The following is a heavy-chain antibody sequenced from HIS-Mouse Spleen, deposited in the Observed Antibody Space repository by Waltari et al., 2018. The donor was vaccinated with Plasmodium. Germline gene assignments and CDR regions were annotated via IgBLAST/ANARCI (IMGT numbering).Heavy chain of an antibody. CDR3: ASSWYWYFDL. D-gene: IGHD6-13*01. CDR1: GFTFSSYW. J-gene: IGHJ2*01. Sequence: EVQLVESGGGLVQPGGSLRLSCAASGFTFSSYWMRWVRQAPGEGRVWVANIKKEGSEKYYVDAVKGRFTSARDNAKNSLYLQMNSLRAEDTAVYYCASSWYWYFDLWGRGTLVTVSS. CDR2: IKKEGSEK. V-gene: IGHV3-7*01.